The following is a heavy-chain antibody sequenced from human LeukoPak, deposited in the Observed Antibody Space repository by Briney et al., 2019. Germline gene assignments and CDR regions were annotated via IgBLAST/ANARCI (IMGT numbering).Heavy chain of an antibody. D-gene: IGHD3-10*01. CDR1: GGSFSGYY. V-gene: IGHV4-34*01. Sequence: SETLSLTCAVYGGSFSGYYWSWIRQPPGKGLEWIGEINHSGSTNYNPSLKSRVTISVDTSKNQFSLKLSSVTAADTAVYYCARGGWDYYGSGSYYKWFDPWGQGTLVTVSS. J-gene: IGHJ5*02. CDR2: INHSGST. CDR3: ARGGWDYYGSGSYYKWFDP.